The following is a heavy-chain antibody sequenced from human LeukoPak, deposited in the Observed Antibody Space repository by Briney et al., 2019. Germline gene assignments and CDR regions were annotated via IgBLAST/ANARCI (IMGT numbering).Heavy chain of an antibody. V-gene: IGHV3-30*18. CDR3: AKDSMVRGVARGYFDY. Sequence: PGRSLRLSCAASGFTFSSYGMHWVRQAPGKGLEWVAVISYDGSNKYYVDSVKGRFTISRDNSKNTLYLQMNSLRAEDTAVYYCAKDSMVRGVARGYFDYWGQGTLVAVSS. J-gene: IGHJ4*02. CDR1: GFTFSSYG. CDR2: ISYDGSNK. D-gene: IGHD3-10*01.